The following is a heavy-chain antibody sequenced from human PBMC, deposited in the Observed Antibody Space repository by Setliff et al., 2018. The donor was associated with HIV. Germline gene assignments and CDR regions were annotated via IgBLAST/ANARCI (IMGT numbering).Heavy chain of an antibody. D-gene: IGHD3-10*01. CDR1: GYTFTSYA. V-gene: IGHV1-18*01. CDR3: ARDYGSGSYYPY. CDR2: ISGYNGRT. Sequence: ASVKVSCKASGYTFTSYAISWVRQAPGQGLEWMGWISGYNGRTHYAQKFQGRVTITRDTSASTAYMELSSLRSEDTAVYYCARDYGSGSYYPYWGQGTLVTVSS. J-gene: IGHJ4*02.